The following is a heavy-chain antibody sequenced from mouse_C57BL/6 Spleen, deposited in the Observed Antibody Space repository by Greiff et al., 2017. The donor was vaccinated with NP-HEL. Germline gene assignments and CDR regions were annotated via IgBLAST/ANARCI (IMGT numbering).Heavy chain of an antibody. V-gene: IGHV1-26*01. CDR2: INPNNGGT. CDR3: ARSWFDY. J-gene: IGHJ2*01. CDR1: GYTFTDYY. Sequence: VQLQQSGPELVKPGASVKISCKASGYTFTDYYMNWVKQSHGKSLEWIGDINPNNGGTSYNQKFKGKATLTVDKSSSTAYMELRSLTSEDSAVYYCARSWFDYWGQGTTLTVSS.